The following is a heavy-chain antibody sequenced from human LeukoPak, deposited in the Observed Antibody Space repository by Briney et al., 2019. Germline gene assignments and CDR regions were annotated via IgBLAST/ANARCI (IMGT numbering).Heavy chain of an antibody. V-gene: IGHV4-59*01. CDR2: IYYSGRT. CDR1: GVSITTYY. CDR3: AREEVPHGFDI. Sequence: SETLSLTCTVSGVSITTYYWSCIRQPPGKGLEYLGYIYYSGRTNYNPSLKRRLTMSLDTSKNPFSLKLSSVTAADTAVYYCAREEVPHGFDIWGQGTMVTVSS. J-gene: IGHJ3*02.